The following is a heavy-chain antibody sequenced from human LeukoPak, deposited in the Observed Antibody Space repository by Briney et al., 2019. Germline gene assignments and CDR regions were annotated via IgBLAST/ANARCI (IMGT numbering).Heavy chain of an antibody. CDR1: GFTLSNYW. Sequence: GGSLRLSCAASGFTLSNYWMTWVRQAPGKGLEWVANINVDGSEKYYVDSVKGRFTISRDNTKNSFNLQMNSLRAEDTAVYYCARDSGELSYWGQGTLVTVSS. V-gene: IGHV3-7*01. CDR3: ARDSGELSY. CDR2: INVDGSEK. D-gene: IGHD3-10*01. J-gene: IGHJ4*02.